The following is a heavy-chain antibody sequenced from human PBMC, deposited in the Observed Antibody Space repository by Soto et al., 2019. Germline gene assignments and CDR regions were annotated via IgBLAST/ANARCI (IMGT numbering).Heavy chain of an antibody. CDR3: ARDRGRPYYYDSSGYYPKLYNWFDP. Sequence: SETLSLTCTVSGGSISSGDYYWSWIRQPPGKGLEWIGYIYYSGSTYYNPSLKSRVTISVDTSKNQFSLKLSSVTAADTAVYYCARDRGRPYYYDSSGYYPKLYNWFDPWGQGTLVTVSS. CDR2: IYYSGST. J-gene: IGHJ5*02. D-gene: IGHD3-22*01. V-gene: IGHV4-30-4*01. CDR1: GGSISSGDYY.